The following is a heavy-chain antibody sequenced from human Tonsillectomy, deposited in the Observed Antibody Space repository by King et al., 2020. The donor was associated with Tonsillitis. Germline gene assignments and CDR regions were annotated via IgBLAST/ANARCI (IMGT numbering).Heavy chain of an antibody. V-gene: IGHV3-11*01. CDR2: IISSGRTI. D-gene: IGHD3-22*01. J-gene: IGHJ3*02. CDR3: ARERITMIVVVNDAFDI. Sequence: VQLVESGGGLVKPGGSLRLSCAASGFTFSYYYMSWIRQAPGKGLEWGSYIISSGRTIYYADSVKGRFTISRDNAKNSLYLQMNSLRAEDTAVYYCARERITMIVVVNDAFDIWGKGTMVTVSS. CDR1: GFTFSYYY.